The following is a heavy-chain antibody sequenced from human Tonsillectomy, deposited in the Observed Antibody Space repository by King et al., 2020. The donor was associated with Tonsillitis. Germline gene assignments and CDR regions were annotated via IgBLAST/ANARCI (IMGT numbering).Heavy chain of an antibody. Sequence: VQLVESGAEVKKPGASVKVSCKASGYTFTGYYMHWVRQAPGQGLEWMGWINPNSGGTNYAQKFQGRVTMTRDTSISTAYMELSRLRSDDTAVYYCARNGNNWNDAKGWFDPWGQGTLVTVSS. D-gene: IGHD1-1*01. V-gene: IGHV1-2*02. CDR1: GYTFTGYY. CDR2: INPNSGGT. J-gene: IGHJ5*02. CDR3: ARNGNNWNDAKGWFDP.